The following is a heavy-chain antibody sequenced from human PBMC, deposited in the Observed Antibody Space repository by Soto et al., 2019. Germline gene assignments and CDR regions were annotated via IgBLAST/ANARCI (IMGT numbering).Heavy chain of an antibody. CDR1: GFSLSTSGVG. V-gene: IGHV2-5*02. CDR2: IYWDDDK. D-gene: IGHD3-10*01. Sequence: QITLKESGPTLVKPTQTLTLTCTFSGFSLSTSGVGVGWIRQPPGKALEWLALIYWDDDKRYSPSLKSRLTITKDTSKNQVVLTMTNMDPVDTATYYCAHSGAYGEFDYFDYWGQGTLVTVTS. CDR3: AHSGAYGEFDYFDY. J-gene: IGHJ4*02.